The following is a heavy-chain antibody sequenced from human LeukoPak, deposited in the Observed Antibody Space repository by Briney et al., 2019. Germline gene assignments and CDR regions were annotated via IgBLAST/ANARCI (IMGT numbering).Heavy chain of an antibody. CDR2: FYPEDSET. Sequence: ASVKVSFKVSGYTLTELSMHWVRQAPGKGLEWMGGFYPEDSETIYAQKVQGRVTMTEDTSTDTAYLELSRLRSEDTAVYYCATRKLTMVRGVPFDYWGQGTLVTVSS. J-gene: IGHJ4*02. CDR1: GYTLTELS. CDR3: ATRKLTMVRGVPFDY. D-gene: IGHD3-10*01. V-gene: IGHV1-24*01.